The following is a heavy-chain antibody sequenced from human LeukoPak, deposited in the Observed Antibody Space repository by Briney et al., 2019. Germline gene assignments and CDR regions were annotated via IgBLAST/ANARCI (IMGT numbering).Heavy chain of an antibody. CDR1: GYTLTGYY. CDR2: INPDSGAA. J-gene: IGHJ6*03. V-gene: IGHV1-2*06. Sequence: ASVKVSCKASGYTLTGYYIHWVRQAPGQGLEWMGRINPDSGAANYAQNFQGRVTMTRDTSISTAYMELSRLTSDDTAVYYCARYYDFWSGQSYYMDVWGEGTTVTVSS. D-gene: IGHD3-3*01. CDR3: ARYYDFWSGQSYYMDV.